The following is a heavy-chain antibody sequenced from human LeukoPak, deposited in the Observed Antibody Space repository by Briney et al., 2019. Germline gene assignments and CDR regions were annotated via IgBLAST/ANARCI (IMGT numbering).Heavy chain of an antibody. Sequence: PGGSLRLSCAASGFTFSSYGMSWVRQAPGKGLEWVSAISGSGGRTYYADSVKGRFTISRDNAKNSLYLQMNSLRAEDTAVYYCASPGASDYWGQGTLVTVSS. J-gene: IGHJ4*02. CDR3: ASPGASDY. CDR1: GFTFSSYG. V-gene: IGHV3-23*01. CDR2: ISGSGGRT. D-gene: IGHD1-26*01.